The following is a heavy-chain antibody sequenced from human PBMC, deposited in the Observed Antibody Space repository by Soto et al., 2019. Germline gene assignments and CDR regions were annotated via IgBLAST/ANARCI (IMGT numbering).Heavy chain of an antibody. Sequence: SETLSPTCTISGGSVSSSSHYSGWIREPPGKGLEWIGSIYHSGSTYYNPSLNSRVTVSVDKSKNQFSLKLNSVTAADTAVYYCARQGYGGSGTYYTIDYWGQGTLVTVSS. V-gene: IGHV4-39*01. J-gene: IGHJ4*02. CDR3: ARQGYGGSGTYYTIDY. CDR2: IYHSGST. CDR1: GGSVSSSSHY. D-gene: IGHD3-10*01.